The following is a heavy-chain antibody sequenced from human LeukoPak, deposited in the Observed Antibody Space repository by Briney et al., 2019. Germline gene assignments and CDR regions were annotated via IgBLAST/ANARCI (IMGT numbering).Heavy chain of an antibody. CDR1: GGTFSTYA. CDR2: IIPIFGTT. D-gene: IGHD3-10*01. CDR3: ATGGLLWFGESYNWFDP. V-gene: IGHV1-69*13. Sequence: SVKVSCKASGGTFSTYAISWVRQAPGQGLEWMGGIIPIFGTTNYAQRFQGRVTITADESTSTAYMELSSLRSEDTAVYYCATGGLLWFGESYNWFDPWGQGTLVTVSS. J-gene: IGHJ5*02.